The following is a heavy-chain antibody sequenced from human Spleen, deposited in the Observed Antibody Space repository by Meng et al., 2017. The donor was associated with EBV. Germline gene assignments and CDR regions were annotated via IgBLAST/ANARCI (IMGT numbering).Heavy chain of an antibody. D-gene: IGHD6-25*01. J-gene: IGHJ5*02. CDR3: ARQSPIAATPTGLDP. CDR2: INTRTGNP. CDR1: GYTFTSDS. V-gene: IGHV7-4-1*02. Sequence: QVHLVQSGSEFKKPGASVKVSCKASGYTFTSDSMHWVRQAPGQGPAWMGWINTRTGNPMYAQGFTGRFVFSLDTSVSTAYLQISSLEAEDTAVYYCARQSPIAATPTGLDPWGQGTLVTVSS.